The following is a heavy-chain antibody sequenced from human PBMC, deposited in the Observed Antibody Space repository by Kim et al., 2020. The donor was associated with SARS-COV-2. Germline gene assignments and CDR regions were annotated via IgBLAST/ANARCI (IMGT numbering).Heavy chain of an antibody. Sequence: SETLSLTCAVYGGSFSGYYWSWICQPPGKGLEWIGEINHSGSTNYNPSLKSRVTISVDTSKNQFSLKLSSVTAADTAVYYCARSLPSIAARPDTFDYWG. CDR2: INHSGST. D-gene: IGHD6-6*01. CDR3: ARSLPSIAARPDTFDY. CDR1: GGSFSGYY. V-gene: IGHV4-34*01. J-gene: IGHJ4*01.